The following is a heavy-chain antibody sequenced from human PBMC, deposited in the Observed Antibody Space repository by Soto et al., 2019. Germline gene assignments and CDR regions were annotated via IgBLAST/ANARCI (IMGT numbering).Heavy chain of an antibody. CDR3: ARSDYSNEYGMDV. CDR2: ISSNGGST. J-gene: IGHJ6*02. D-gene: IGHD4-4*01. V-gene: IGHV3-64*02. Sequence: PGGSLRLSCAASGFTFSSYAMHWVRQAPGKGLEYVSAISSNGGSTYYADSVKGRFTISRDNSKNTLYLQMGSLRAEDMAVYYCARSDYSNEYGMDVWGQGTTVTVSS. CDR1: GFTFSSYA.